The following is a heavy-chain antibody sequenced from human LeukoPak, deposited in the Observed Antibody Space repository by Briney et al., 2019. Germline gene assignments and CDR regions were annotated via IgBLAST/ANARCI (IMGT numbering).Heavy chain of an antibody. D-gene: IGHD1-26*01. CDR2: ISSGASTI. V-gene: IGHV3-11*01. CDR1: GFTVSSSY. Sequence: PGGPLRLSCAASGFTVSSSYMSWVRQAPGRGLEWVSYISSGASTIYYADSVKGRFTISRDNAKNSLYLQMNSLRAEDTAVYYCAREIRGYSYFDYWGQGTLVTVSS. CDR3: AREIRGYSYFDY. J-gene: IGHJ4*02.